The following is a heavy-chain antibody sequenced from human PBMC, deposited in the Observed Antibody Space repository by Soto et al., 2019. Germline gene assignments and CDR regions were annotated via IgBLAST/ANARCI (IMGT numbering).Heavy chain of an antibody. J-gene: IGHJ4*02. CDR1: GFTFSSYA. CDR2: ISYDGSNK. V-gene: IGHV3-30-3*01. CDR3: ERDNQGHLLSGPIDY. Sequence: GGSLRLSCAASGFTFSSYAMHWVRQAPGKGLEWVAVISYDGSNKYYADSVKGRFTISRDNSKNKLYLQMNSLRAEDTAVYYCERDNQGHLLSGPIDYWGQGTLVTGSS. D-gene: IGHD2-15*01.